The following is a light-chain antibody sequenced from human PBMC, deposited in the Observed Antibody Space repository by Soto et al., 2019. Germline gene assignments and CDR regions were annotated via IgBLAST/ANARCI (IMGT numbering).Light chain of an antibody. J-gene: IGKJ1*01. Sequence: EIVMTQSPATLSVSPVERATLSCRASQSVSSNLAWYQQKPGQAPRLLIYGASTRATGIPARFSGSGSGTEFTLTISSLQSEDFAVYYCQQFNNWPPGTFGQGTKVEIK. CDR2: GAS. CDR3: QQFNNWPPGT. CDR1: QSVSSN. V-gene: IGKV3-15*01.